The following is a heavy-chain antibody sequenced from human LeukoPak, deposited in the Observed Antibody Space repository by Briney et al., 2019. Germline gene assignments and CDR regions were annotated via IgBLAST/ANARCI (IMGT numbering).Heavy chain of an antibody. CDR3: ARVWEYSSSWGELLFDY. CDR1: GYTFTSYY. CDR2: INPSGGST. Sequence: ASVKVSCKASGYTFTSYYMHWVRQAPGQGLEWMGIINPSGGSTSYAQKFQGRVTMTRDTSTSTVYMELSGLRSEDTAVYYCARVWEYSSSWGELLFDYWGQGTLVTVSS. D-gene: IGHD6-6*01. V-gene: IGHV1-46*01. J-gene: IGHJ4*02.